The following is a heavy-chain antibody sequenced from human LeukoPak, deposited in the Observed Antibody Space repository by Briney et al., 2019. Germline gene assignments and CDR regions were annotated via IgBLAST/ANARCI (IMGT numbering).Heavy chain of an antibody. D-gene: IGHD3-22*01. J-gene: IGHJ3*02. CDR1: GFTFSSYA. Sequence: GGSLRLSCAASGFTFSSYAMSWVRQAPGKGLEWVSAISGSGGSTYYADSVKGRFTISRDNSKNTLYLQMNSLRAEDTAVYYCASRRDSSGYSHGDAFDIWGQGTMVTVSS. V-gene: IGHV3-23*01. CDR2: ISGSGGST. CDR3: ASRRDSSGYSHGDAFDI.